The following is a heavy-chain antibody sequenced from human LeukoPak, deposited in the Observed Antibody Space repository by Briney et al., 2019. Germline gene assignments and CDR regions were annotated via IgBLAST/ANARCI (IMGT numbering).Heavy chain of an antibody. CDR1: GFTLTNYA. CDR2: ISGSGGDT. V-gene: IGHV3-23*01. J-gene: IGHJ4*02. Sequence: GGSLILSWAACGFTLTNYAMNWVRQATGKGLEWVSTISGSGGDTVYADSVRGRFTISRDNSKNTLYLQMDSLRAEDTARYYCARRGGSSGWGDFDYWGQATLVTVSS. D-gene: IGHD6-19*01. CDR3: ARRGGSSGWGDFDY.